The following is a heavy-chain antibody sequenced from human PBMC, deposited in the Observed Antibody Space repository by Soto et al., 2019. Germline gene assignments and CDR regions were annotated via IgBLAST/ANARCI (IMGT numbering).Heavy chain of an antibody. CDR2: IHGGNDNI. J-gene: IGHJ5*02. V-gene: IGHV1-3*01. CDR3: ATVREIASYECWADP. CDR1: GYTFSNYV. D-gene: IGHD1-26*01. Sequence: ASVKVSCKASGYTFSNYVMHWVRQAPGQRLEWMGWIHGGNDNIKYSQKFQGRVTITRDTPASTAYMELSSLRSEDTAVYYCATVREIASYECWADPLGHGTPVTV.